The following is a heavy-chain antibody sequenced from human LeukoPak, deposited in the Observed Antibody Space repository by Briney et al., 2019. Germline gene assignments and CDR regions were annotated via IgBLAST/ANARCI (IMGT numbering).Heavy chain of an antibody. CDR2: IYYSGST. CDR1: GGSINSYY. D-gene: IGHD5-24*01. J-gene: IGHJ4*02. CDR3: ASFGRRDGYNPYYFDY. V-gene: IGHV4-59*08. Sequence: PSETLSLTCAVSGGSINSYYWTWIRQPPGKGLEWIGYIYYSGSTNYNPSLKSRVTIAVDTSKNQFSLKPSSVTAADTAVYYCASFGRRDGYNPYYFDYWGQGSLVTVSS.